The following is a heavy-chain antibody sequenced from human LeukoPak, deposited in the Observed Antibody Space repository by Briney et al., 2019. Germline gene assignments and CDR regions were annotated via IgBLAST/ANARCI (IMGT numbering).Heavy chain of an antibody. Sequence: PGRSLRLSCAASGFTFGSYAMHWVRQAPGKGLEWVAVISYEGSNKYYADSVKGRFTTSRDNSKNTLYLQMNSLRAEDTAVYYCARDWNPEYYFDYWGQGTLVTVSS. D-gene: IGHD1-1*01. CDR1: GFTFGSYA. CDR2: ISYEGSNK. J-gene: IGHJ4*02. V-gene: IGHV3-30*04. CDR3: ARDWNPEYYFDY.